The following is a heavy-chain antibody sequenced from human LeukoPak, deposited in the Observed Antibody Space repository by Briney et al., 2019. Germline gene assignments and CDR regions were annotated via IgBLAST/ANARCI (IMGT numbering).Heavy chain of an antibody. Sequence: SETLSLTCAVYGGSFSGYYWSWIRQPPGKGLEWIGEINHSGSTNYNPSLKSRVTISVDTSINTAYLQWSSLKASDTAMYYCARHGLFGCNDVGCYRSFFYYGMDVWGQGTAVTVSS. CDR3: ARHGLFGCNDVGCYRSFFYYGMDV. J-gene: IGHJ6*02. V-gene: IGHV4-34*01. D-gene: IGHD2-15*01. CDR2: INHSGST. CDR1: GGSFSGYY.